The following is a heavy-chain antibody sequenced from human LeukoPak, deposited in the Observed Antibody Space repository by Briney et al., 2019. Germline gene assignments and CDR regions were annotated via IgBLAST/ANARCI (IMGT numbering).Heavy chain of an antibody. D-gene: IGHD6-19*01. CDR2: IYSGDNT. V-gene: IGHV3-66*01. Sequence: GGSLRLSCAASGFTVSSNYMSWVRQAPGKGLEWVSVIYSGDNTYYADSVKGRFTITRDNSNNTLYLQMNSLRAEDTAVYYCAKEQVRAVAGIFDYWGQGTLVTVSS. CDR3: AKEQVRAVAGIFDY. J-gene: IGHJ4*02. CDR1: GFTVSSNY.